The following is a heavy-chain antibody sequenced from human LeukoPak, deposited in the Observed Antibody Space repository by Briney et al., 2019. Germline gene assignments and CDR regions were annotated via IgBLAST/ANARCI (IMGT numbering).Heavy chain of an antibody. Sequence: PGGSLRLSCAASGFTFSSYAMSWVRQAPGKGLEWVSAISGSGGSTYYADSVKGRFTISRDNSKNTLYLQMNSLRAEDTALYYCAKNQYYYDSAADYWGQGTLVTVSS. D-gene: IGHD3-22*01. J-gene: IGHJ4*02. CDR3: AKNQYYYDSAADY. V-gene: IGHV3-23*01. CDR2: ISGSGGST. CDR1: GFTFSSYA.